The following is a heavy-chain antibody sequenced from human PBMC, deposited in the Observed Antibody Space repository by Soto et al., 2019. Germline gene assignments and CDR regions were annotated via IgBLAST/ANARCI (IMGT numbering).Heavy chain of an antibody. Sequence: PGGSLRLSCAASGFTFSSYAMSWVRQAPGKGLEWVSAISGSGGRTFFADFVKGRFTISRDNSKNTLYLQINSLRAEDTAVYYCAKDLDVLRFLEWYLPPPHRGFDYWGQGTLVTVSS. V-gene: IGHV3-23*01. J-gene: IGHJ4*02. CDR1: GFTFSSYA. D-gene: IGHD3-3*01. CDR2: ISGSGGRT. CDR3: AKDLDVLRFLEWYLPPPHRGFDY.